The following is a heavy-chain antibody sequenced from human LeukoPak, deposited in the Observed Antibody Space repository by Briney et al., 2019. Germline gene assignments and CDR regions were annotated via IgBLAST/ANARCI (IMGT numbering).Heavy chain of an antibody. J-gene: IGHJ4*02. CDR2: IIPIFGTA. CDR3: ARGYCSSTSCLSPFDY. CDR1: GGTFSSYA. Sequence: SVKVSCKASGGTFSSYAISWVRQAPGQGLGWMGRIIPIFGTANYAQKFQGRVTITTDESTSTAYMELSSLRSEDTAVYYCARGYCSSTSCLSPFDYWGQGTLVTVSS. D-gene: IGHD2-2*01. V-gene: IGHV1-69*05.